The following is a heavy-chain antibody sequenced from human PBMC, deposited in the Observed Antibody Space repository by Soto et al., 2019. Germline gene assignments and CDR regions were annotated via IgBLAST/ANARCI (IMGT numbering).Heavy chain of an antibody. Sequence: GEALKISWHCSGYNFDSYWISWLRQMPGKGLEWMGRIDPSDSYTNYSPSFQGHVTISADKSISTAYLQWSSLKASDTAMYYCARAELDTAMVTGYYYYGMDVWGQGTTVTVSS. V-gene: IGHV5-10-1*01. D-gene: IGHD5-18*01. CDR3: ARAELDTAMVTGYYYYGMDV. CDR1: GYNFDSYW. CDR2: IDPSDSYT. J-gene: IGHJ6*02.